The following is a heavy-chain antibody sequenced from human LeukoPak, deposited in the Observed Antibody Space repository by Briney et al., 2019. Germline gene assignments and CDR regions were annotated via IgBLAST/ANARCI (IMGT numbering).Heavy chain of an antibody. CDR1: GYTLTELS. D-gene: IGHD3-22*01. CDR3: ATDSYYYDSSGYYP. V-gene: IGHV1-24*01. J-gene: IGHJ5*02. Sequence: VASVKVSCKVSGYTLTELSMHWVRQAPRKGLEWMGGFDPEDGETIYAQKFQGRVTMTEDTSTDTAYMELSSLRSEDTAVYYCATDSYYYDSSGYYPWGQGTLVTVSS. CDR2: FDPEDGET.